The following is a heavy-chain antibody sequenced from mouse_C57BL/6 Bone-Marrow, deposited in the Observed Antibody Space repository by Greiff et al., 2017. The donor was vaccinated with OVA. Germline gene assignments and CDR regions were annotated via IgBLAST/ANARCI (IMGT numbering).Heavy chain of an antibody. V-gene: IGHV1-64*01. Sequence: QVQLQQPGAELVKPGASVKLSCKASGYTFTSYWMHWVKQRPGQGLEWIGMIHPNSGSTNYNEKFKSKATLTVDKSSSTAYMQLSSLTSEDSAVYYCARRVRWLLFFDYWGQGTTLTVSS. CDR3: ARRVRWLLFFDY. CDR1: GYTFTSYW. J-gene: IGHJ2*01. CDR2: IHPNSGST. D-gene: IGHD2-3*01.